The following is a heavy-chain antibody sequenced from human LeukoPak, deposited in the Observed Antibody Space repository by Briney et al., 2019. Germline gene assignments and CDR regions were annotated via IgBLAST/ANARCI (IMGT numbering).Heavy chain of an antibody. CDR3: ARAQAPAAILRGVGY. D-gene: IGHD2-2*01. Sequence: GGSLRLSCAASGFTFSGYVMTWVRQAPGKGLERLANIKDDGTEKNYVDSVRGRFTISRDNPKNSLHLQMNSLRAEDTAVYYCARAQAPAAILRGVGYWGQGTLVIVSS. CDR2: IKDDGTEK. CDR1: GFTFSGYV. V-gene: IGHV3-7*01. J-gene: IGHJ4*02.